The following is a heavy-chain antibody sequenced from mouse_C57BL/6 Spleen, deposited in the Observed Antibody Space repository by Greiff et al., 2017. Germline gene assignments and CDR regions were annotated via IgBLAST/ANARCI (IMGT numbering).Heavy chain of an antibody. Sequence: QVQLQQPGAELVRPGSSVKLSCKASGYTFTSYWMHWVKQRPIQGLEWIGNIDPSDSETHYNQKFKDKATLTVDKSSSTAYMQLSSLTSEDSAVYYCARVDRRIDEGYGTYYAMDYWGQGTSVTVAS. CDR3: ARVDRRIDEGYGTYYAMDY. CDR2: IDPSDSET. J-gene: IGHJ4*01. D-gene: IGHD2-2*01. V-gene: IGHV1-52*01. CDR1: GYTFTSYW.